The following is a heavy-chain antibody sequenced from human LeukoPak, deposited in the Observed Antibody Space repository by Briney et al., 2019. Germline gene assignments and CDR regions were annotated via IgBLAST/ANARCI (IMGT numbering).Heavy chain of an antibody. V-gene: IGHV3-21*01. CDR1: GFTFSSYS. CDR2: ISSISSYT. D-gene: IGHD6-19*01. Sequence: GGSLRLSCAASGFTFSSYSMNWVRQAPGKGLEWVSSISSISSYTYYADSVKGRFTISRDNAKNSLYLQMNSLRVEDMAVYYCARASSSGWYYDYWGQGTLVTVSS. CDR3: ARASSSGWYYDY. J-gene: IGHJ4*02.